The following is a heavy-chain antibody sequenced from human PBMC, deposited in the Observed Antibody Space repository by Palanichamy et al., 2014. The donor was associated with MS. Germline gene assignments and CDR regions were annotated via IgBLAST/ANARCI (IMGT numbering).Heavy chain of an antibody. CDR1: GLTFSNYW. CDR2: IKGDGSEK. D-gene: IGHD1-14*01. J-gene: IGHJ4*02. CDR3: ARIATRLPDDY. Sequence: EVHLVESGGGLVQPGGSLRLSCAASGLTFSNYWMSWVRQAPGKGLEWVATIKGDGSEKNYVDSVKGRFTISRDNAKNSLYLQMNGLRAEDTAIYYCARIATRLPDDYWGQGALVTVSS. V-gene: IGHV3-7*01.